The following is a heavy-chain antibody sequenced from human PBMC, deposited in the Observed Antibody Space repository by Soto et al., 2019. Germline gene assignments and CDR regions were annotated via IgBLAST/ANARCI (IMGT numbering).Heavy chain of an antibody. CDR2: ISSNGGST. CDR3: VKGYDFWSGYYTPAADY. J-gene: IGHJ4*02. D-gene: IGHD3-3*01. V-gene: IGHV3-64D*08. Sequence: GGSLRLSCSASGFTFSSYAMHWVRQAPGKGLEYVSAISSNGGSTYYADSVRGRFTISRDNSKNTLYLQMSSLRAEDTAVYYWVKGYDFWSGYYTPAADYWGQGTLVTVS. CDR1: GFTFSSYA.